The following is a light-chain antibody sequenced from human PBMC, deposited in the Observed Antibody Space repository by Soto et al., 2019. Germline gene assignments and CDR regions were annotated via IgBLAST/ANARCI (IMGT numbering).Light chain of an antibody. CDR1: SSDVGSYNL. CDR2: EGS. J-gene: IGLJ1*01. Sequence: QSVLTQPASGSGAPVQAITISCTGTSSDVGSYNLVSWYQQHPGKAPKLMIYEGSKRPSGVSNRFSGSKSGNTASLTISGLQAEDEADYYCCSYAGRGVFGTGTKVTVL. V-gene: IGLV2-23*01. CDR3: CSYAGRGV.